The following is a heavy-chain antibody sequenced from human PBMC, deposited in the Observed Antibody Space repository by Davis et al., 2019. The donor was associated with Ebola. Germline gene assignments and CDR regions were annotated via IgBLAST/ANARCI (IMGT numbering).Heavy chain of an antibody. Sequence: MPGGSLRLSCAVYGGSFSGYYWSWIRQPPGKGLEWIGEINHSGSTNYNPSLKSRVTISVDTSKNQFSLKLRSVTAADTAVYYCARGTSGAEHWGQGTLATVSS. CDR2: INHSGST. CDR1: GGSFSGYY. CDR3: ARGTSGAEH. D-gene: IGHD7-27*01. V-gene: IGHV4-34*01. J-gene: IGHJ4*02.